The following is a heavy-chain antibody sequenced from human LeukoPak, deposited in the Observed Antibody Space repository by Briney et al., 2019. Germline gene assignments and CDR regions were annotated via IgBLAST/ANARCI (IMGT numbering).Heavy chain of an antibody. J-gene: IGHJ3*02. Sequence: GESLKISCKGSGYSFTSYWIAWVRQMPGKGLEWMGVIYPGDSNTKYSPSFQGQVTISADKSTSTAYLQWSSLKASDSAMYYCATNTMFRGIHAFDIWGQGTMVTVSS. V-gene: IGHV5-51*01. CDR1: GYSFTSYW. CDR2: IYPGDSNT. D-gene: IGHD3-10*01. CDR3: ATNTMFRGIHAFDI.